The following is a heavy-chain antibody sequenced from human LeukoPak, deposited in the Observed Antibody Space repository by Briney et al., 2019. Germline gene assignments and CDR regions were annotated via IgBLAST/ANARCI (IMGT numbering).Heavy chain of an antibody. J-gene: IGHJ4*02. CDR3: ARAYILWFGELLYLFDY. Sequence: SETLSLTCAVYGGSFSGYYWSWIRQPPGKGLEWIGYIYYSGSTNYNPSLKSRVTISVDTSKNQFSLKLSSVTAADTAVYYCARAYILWFGELLYLFDYWGQGTLVTVSS. D-gene: IGHD3-10*01. V-gene: IGHV4-34*11. CDR2: IYYSGST. CDR1: GGSFSGYY.